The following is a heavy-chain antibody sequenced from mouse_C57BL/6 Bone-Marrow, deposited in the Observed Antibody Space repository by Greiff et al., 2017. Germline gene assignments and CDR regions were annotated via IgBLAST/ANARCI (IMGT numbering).Heavy chain of an antibody. CDR2: INPGSGGT. J-gene: IGHJ2*01. V-gene: IGHV1-54*01. D-gene: IGHD2-4*01. CDR1: GYAFTNYL. CDR3: AREREYDYDGVDY. Sequence: QVQLKESGAELVRPGTSVKVSCKASGYAFTNYLIEWVKQRPGQGLEWIGVINPGSGGTNYNEKFKGKATLTADKSSSTAYMQLSSLTSEDSAVYVCAREREYDYDGVDYWGQGTTLTVSS.